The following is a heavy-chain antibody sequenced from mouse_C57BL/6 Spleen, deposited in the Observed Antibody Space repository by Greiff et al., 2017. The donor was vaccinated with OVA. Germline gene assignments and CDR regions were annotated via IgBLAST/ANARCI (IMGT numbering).Heavy chain of an antibody. D-gene: IGHD1-1*01. CDR1: GYTFTDYE. Sequence: VQLQESGAELVRPGASVTLSCKASGYTFTDYEMHWVKQTPVHGLEWIGAIDPETGGTAYNQKFKGKAILTADKSSSTAYMELRSLTSEDSAVYYCTRGTTVVAPFDYWGQGTTLTVSS. CDR2: IDPETGGT. J-gene: IGHJ2*01. CDR3: TRGTTVVAPFDY. V-gene: IGHV1-15*01.